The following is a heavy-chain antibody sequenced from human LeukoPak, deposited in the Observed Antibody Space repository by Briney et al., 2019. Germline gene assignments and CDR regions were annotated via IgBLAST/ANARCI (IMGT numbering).Heavy chain of an antibody. J-gene: IGHJ6*03. CDR3: ARAYYGSGSFFYYYYYMDV. D-gene: IGHD3-10*01. V-gene: IGHV3-21*01. CDR2: IGGSGERI. Sequence: PGGSLRLSCAASGFTFSSFGMNWVRQAPGKGLEWVSSIGGSGERIYYAESVKGRFTISIDNAKNSLYLQMNSLRAEDTAVYYCARAYYGSGSFFYYYYYMDVWGKGTTVTISS. CDR1: GFTFSSFG.